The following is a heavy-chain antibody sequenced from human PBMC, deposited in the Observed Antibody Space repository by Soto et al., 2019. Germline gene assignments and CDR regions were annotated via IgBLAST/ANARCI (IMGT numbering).Heavy chain of an antibody. Sequence: PGESLNISCKGSGYSFTSYWISWVRQMPGKGLEWMGRIDPSDSYTNYSPSFQGHVTISADKSISTAYLQWSSLKASDTAMYYCVSSSWYMVTAVYFDYWGQGTLVTVSS. CDR2: IDPSDSYT. J-gene: IGHJ4*02. V-gene: IGHV5-10-1*01. CDR3: VSSSWYMVTAVYFDY. D-gene: IGHD6-13*01. CDR1: GYSFTSYW.